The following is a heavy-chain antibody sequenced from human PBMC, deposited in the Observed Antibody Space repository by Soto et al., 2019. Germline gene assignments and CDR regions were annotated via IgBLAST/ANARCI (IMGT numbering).Heavy chain of an antibody. CDR2: VSYDGRYT. V-gene: IGHV3-30*18. CDR1: GFIFSGHG. J-gene: IGHJ4*02. Sequence: QVQLVESGGGVVQPGRSLRLACVASGFIFSGHGMHWVRQVPGKGLEWVAVVSYDGRYTHYADSVKGRFTISRDNSKNKVYLQMNSLRAEDAARYYCAKDRPNSSSWPVYWGQGTLVTVSS. CDR3: AKDRPNSSSWPVY. D-gene: IGHD6-13*01.